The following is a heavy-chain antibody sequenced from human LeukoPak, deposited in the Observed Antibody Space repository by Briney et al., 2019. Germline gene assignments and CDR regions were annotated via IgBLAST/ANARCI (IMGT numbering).Heavy chain of an antibody. CDR3: AKDRLLNCRGDCYIFDY. Sequence: GGSLRLSCVASGFTFSSYSMNWVRQAPGKGLEWVSSISGSGASTFYADSVKGRFSISRDNSKNTLYLQVNGLRTEDTAVYYCAKDRLLNCRGDCYIFDYWGQGTVVTVSS. D-gene: IGHD2-21*02. CDR1: GFTFSSYS. J-gene: IGHJ4*02. V-gene: IGHV3-23*01. CDR2: ISGSGAST.